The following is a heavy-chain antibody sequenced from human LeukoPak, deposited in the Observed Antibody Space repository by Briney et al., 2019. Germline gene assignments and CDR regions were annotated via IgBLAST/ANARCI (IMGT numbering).Heavy chain of an antibody. Sequence: SVKVSCKASGGTFSSYAISWVRQAPGQGLAWMGRIIPILGIANYAQKFQGRVTITADKSTSTAYMELSSLRSEDTAVYYCARDLGIAVAGSEFDYWGQGTLVTVSS. CDR2: IIPILGIA. D-gene: IGHD6-19*01. V-gene: IGHV1-69*04. CDR1: GGTFSSYA. CDR3: ARDLGIAVAGSEFDY. J-gene: IGHJ4*02.